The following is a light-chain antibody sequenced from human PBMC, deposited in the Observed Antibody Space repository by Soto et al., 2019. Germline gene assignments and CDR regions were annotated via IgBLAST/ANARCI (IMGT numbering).Light chain of an antibody. CDR1: SSDVGGYTF. CDR2: DVG. J-gene: IGLJ3*02. CDR3: CSYAGSYTWV. Sequence: QSALTQPRSVSGSPGQSVTISCSGTSSDVGGYTFVSWFQHHPGKAPKLMIYDVGVRPSGVPDRFSGSKSGSTASLTISGLQAEDEADYYCCSYAGSYTWVFGGGTKLTGL. V-gene: IGLV2-11*01.